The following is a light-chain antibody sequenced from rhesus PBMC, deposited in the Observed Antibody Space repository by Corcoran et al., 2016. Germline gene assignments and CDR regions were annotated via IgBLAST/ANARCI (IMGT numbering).Light chain of an antibody. CDR1: QGISSW. CDR2: KAS. J-gene: IGKJ2*01. Sequence: DIQMTQSPSSLSASVGDKVTITCRASQGISSWLAWYQQKPGKAPKLLIYKASNLQSGVPSSVSGSRSGKDFTLTISSLQTEDFATYYCLQYSSSPYSFGQGTKVEIK. V-gene: IGKV1-22*01. CDR3: LQYSSSPYS.